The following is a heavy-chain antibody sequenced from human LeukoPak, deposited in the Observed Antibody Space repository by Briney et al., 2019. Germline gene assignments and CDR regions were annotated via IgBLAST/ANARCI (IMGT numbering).Heavy chain of an antibody. Sequence: SGTLSLTCAVYGGSFSGYYWSWIRQPPGKGLEWIGEINHSGSTNYNPSLKSRVTISVDTSKNQFSLKLSSVTAADTAVYYCARARPSCRVAVAGSRIDYWGQGTLVTVSS. CDR2: INHSGST. CDR1: GGSFSGYY. CDR3: ARARPSCRVAVAGSRIDY. V-gene: IGHV4-34*01. D-gene: IGHD6-19*01. J-gene: IGHJ4*02.